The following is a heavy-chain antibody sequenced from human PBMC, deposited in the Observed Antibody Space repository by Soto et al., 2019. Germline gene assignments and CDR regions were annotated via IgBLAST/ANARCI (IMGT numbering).Heavy chain of an antibody. Sequence: SQTLSLTWAISGYSVSSNTAAWNWIRSAPSRGLEWLGRTYYRSNWRHDYAVSVKSRITINPDTSKNQFSLQLHSVTPEDTAVYYCARGVDGYNHYYYYGMDVWGQGTTVTVSS. J-gene: IGHJ6*02. CDR1: GYSVSSNTAA. CDR2: TYYRSNWRH. D-gene: IGHD5-12*01. V-gene: IGHV6-1*01. CDR3: ARGVDGYNHYYYYGMDV.